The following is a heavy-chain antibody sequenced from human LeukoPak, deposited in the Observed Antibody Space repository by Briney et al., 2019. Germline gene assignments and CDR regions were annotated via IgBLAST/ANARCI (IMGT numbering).Heavy chain of an antibody. J-gene: IGHJ2*01. Sequence: GGSLRLSCEASGFTFSSYAMSWVRQAPGKGLEWVSGIIDSGDITYYANSVKGRFTISRDNSNNALYLHMNSLRAEDAAVYYCAKSKIVQGRGYFDLWGRGTLVTVSS. D-gene: IGHD1-26*01. CDR2: IIDSGDIT. V-gene: IGHV3-23*01. CDR3: AKSKIVQGRGYFDL. CDR1: GFTFSSYA.